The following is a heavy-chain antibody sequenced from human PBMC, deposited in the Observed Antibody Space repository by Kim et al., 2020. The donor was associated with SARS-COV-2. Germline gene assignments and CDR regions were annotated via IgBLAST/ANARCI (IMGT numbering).Heavy chain of an antibody. V-gene: IGHV3-48*03. CDR1: GFTFSSYE. CDR3: ARSRGILTGYYHDAFDI. CDR2: ISSSGSTI. Sequence: GGSLRLSCAASGFTFSSYEMNWVRQAPGKGLEWVSYISSSGSTIYYADSVKGRFTISRDNAKNSLYLQMNSLRAEDTAVYYCARSRGILTGYYHDAFDIWGQGTMVTVSS. D-gene: IGHD3-9*01. J-gene: IGHJ3*02.